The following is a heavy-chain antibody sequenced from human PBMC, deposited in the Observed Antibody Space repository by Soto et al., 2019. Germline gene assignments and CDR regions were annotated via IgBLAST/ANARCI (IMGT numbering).Heavy chain of an antibody. J-gene: IGHJ3*01. Sequence: PGESLKISCKGSEYSFTNYWISWVRQVSGKGLEWMGRIDPSDSYTDYSPSFEGHVTIIADKSSSTAFLQWSSLKASDTAMYYWARLCRSPRCYRGPDAFDLWGQGTMVTVSS. CDR1: EYSFTNYW. CDR2: IDPSDSYT. D-gene: IGHD2-2*01. CDR3: ARLCRSPRCYRGPDAFDL. V-gene: IGHV5-10-1*01.